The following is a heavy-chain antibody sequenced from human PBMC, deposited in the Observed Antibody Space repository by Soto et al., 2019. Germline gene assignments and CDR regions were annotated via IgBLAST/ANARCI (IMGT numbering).Heavy chain of an antibody. D-gene: IGHD2-2*01. Sequence: WWSLGLSCAASGFTLSTYAMSWVRQAPGTGLEWVSAISGSGGSTYYADSVKGRFTISRDNSKNTLYLQMNSLRAEDTAVYYCAKDLGLPIPAAIYFDYWGQGTLVTVSS. CDR3: AKDLGLPIPAAIYFDY. CDR1: GFTLSTYA. J-gene: IGHJ4*02. V-gene: IGHV3-23*01. CDR2: ISGSGGST.